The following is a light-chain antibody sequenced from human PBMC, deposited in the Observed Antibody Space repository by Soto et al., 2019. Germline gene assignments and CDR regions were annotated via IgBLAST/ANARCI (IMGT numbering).Light chain of an antibody. Sequence: EIVLTQSPGTLSLSPGDRVTLSCRASQSVSSTYLAWNQQTPGQAPRLLIYGASSSATGIPDRFSGSGSGTDFTLTISRLEPEDFAVYYCQQYDTSPWTFGQGTKVEIK. V-gene: IGKV3-20*01. CDR1: QSVSSTY. J-gene: IGKJ1*01. CDR2: GAS. CDR3: QQYDTSPWT.